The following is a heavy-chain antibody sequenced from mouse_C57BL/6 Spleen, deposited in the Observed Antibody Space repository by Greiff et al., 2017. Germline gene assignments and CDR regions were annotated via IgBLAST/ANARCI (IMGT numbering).Heavy chain of an antibody. V-gene: IGHV7-3*01. D-gene: IGHD1-3*01. CDR3: ARSSLFDY. J-gene: IGHJ2*01. CDR2: IRNKANGYTT. CDR1: GFTFTDYY. Sequence: EVKLMESGGGLVQPGGSLSLSCAASGFTFTDYYMSWVRQPPGKALEWLGFIRNKANGYTTEYSASVKGRFTISRDNSQSILYLQMNALRAEDSATYYCARSSLFDYWGQGTTLTVSS.